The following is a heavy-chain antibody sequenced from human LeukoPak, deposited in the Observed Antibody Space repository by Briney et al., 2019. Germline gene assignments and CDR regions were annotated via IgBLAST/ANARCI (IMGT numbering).Heavy chain of an antibody. CDR2: MNPNSGNT. CDR1: GYTFTSYD. J-gene: IGHJ3*02. V-gene: IGHV1-8*01. D-gene: IGHD3-10*01. CDR3: ARGVMTYYYGSGSKGGAFDI. Sequence: ASVKVSCKASGYTFTSYDINWVRQATGQGLEWMGWMNPNSGNTGYAQKFQGRVTMTRNTSISTAYMELSSLRSEDTAVYYCARGVMTYYYGSGSKGGAFDIWGQGTMVTVSS.